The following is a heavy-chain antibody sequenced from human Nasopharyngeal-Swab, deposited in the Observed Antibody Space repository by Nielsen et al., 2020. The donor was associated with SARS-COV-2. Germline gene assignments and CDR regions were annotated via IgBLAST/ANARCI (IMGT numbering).Heavy chain of an antibody. V-gene: IGHV3-23*01. CDR2: ISGSGGST. J-gene: IGHJ4*02. Sequence: VRQAPGKGLEWVSAISGSGGSTYYADSVKGRFTISRDNSKNTLYLQMNSPRAEDTAVYYCAKDRNDYIWGSYRLTFDYWGQGTLVTVSS. CDR3: AKDRNDYIWGSYRLTFDY. D-gene: IGHD3-16*02.